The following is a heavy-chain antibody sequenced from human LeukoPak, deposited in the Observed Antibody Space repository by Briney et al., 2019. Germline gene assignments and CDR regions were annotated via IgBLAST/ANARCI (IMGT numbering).Heavy chain of an antibody. D-gene: IGHD1-1*01. V-gene: IGHV3-21*01. CDR1: GFTFSSYS. Sequence: GGSLRLSCAASGFTFSSYSMNWVRQAPGKGLEWASSISGSSSYIFYADSLKGRFSISRDNAKNSLYLQMNSLRAEDTAVYYCARDWDLYSGTPAYWGQGTLVTVSS. J-gene: IGHJ4*02. CDR2: ISGSSSYI. CDR3: ARDWDLYSGTPAY.